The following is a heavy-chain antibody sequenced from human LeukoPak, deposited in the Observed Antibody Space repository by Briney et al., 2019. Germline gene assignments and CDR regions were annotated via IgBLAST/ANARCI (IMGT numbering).Heavy chain of an antibody. CDR3: ARDRRGYCSGGSCYSAYYYYYGMDV. CDR2: IIPILGIA. J-gene: IGHJ6*02. V-gene: IGHV1-69*04. Sequence: SVKVSCKASGGTFSSYSISWVRQAPGQGLEWMGRIIPILGIANYAQNFQGRVTITADKSTSTAYMELSSLRSEDTAVYYCARDRRGYCSGGSCYSAYYYYYGMDVWGQGTTVTVSS. D-gene: IGHD2-15*01. CDR1: GGTFSSYS.